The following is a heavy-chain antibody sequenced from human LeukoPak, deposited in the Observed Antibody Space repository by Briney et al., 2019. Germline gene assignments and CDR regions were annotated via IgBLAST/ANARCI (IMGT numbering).Heavy chain of an antibody. D-gene: IGHD3-10*01. Sequence: GGSLRLSCAASGFTFSTYWMHWVRQAPGKGLVLVSRISSDGSSTSDADSVQGRFTISRDNAKNTLYLQMNSLRAEDTAVYYCARAGLVSMVRGLSGYYYSYMDVWGKGTTVTVSS. CDR1: GFTFSTYW. CDR3: ARAGLVSMVRGLSGYYYSYMDV. V-gene: IGHV3-74*01. J-gene: IGHJ6*03. CDR2: ISSDGSST.